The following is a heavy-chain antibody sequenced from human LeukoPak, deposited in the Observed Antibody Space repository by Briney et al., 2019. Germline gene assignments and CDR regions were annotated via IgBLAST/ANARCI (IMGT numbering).Heavy chain of an antibody. Sequence: PGGSLRLSCAASGFTFSSYWMSWVRQAPGRGLEWVANIKQDGSEKYYVDSVKGRFTISRDNAKNSLYLQMNSLRAEDTAVYYCARGPRGDILTGYYIDYWGQGTLVTVSS. J-gene: IGHJ4*02. CDR3: ARGPRGDILTGYYIDY. CDR1: GFTFSSYW. V-gene: IGHV3-7*01. CDR2: IKQDGSEK. D-gene: IGHD3-9*01.